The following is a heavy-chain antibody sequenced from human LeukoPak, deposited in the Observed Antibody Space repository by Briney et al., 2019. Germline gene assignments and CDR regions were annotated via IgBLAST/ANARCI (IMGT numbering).Heavy chain of an antibody. CDR3: ARRYFDY. CDR2: IKQDGSEK. CDR1: GFTFSSYW. J-gene: IGHJ4*02. Sequence: GGSLRLSCVVSGFTFSSYWMSWVRQAPGKGLEWVANIKQDGSEKYYVNSVKGRFTISRDNAKNSLYLQMNNLRAEDTAVYYCARRYFDYWGPGTLVTVSS. V-gene: IGHV3-7*01.